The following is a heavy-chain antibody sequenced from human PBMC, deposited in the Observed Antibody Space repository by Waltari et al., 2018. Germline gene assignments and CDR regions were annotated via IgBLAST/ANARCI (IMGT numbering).Heavy chain of an antibody. CDR3: AKGTGDSVEWGMDV. Sequence: EVQLLESGGGLVQPGGSLRLSCAASGFTFSSYAMSWVRQAPGKGLEWVSAISGSGGSTYDADAVKGRFTISRDNSKNTLYLQMNSLRAEDTAVYYCAKGTGDSVEWGMDVWGQGTTVTVSS. V-gene: IGHV3-23*01. CDR2: ISGSGGST. J-gene: IGHJ6*02. CDR1: GFTFSSYA. D-gene: IGHD7-27*01.